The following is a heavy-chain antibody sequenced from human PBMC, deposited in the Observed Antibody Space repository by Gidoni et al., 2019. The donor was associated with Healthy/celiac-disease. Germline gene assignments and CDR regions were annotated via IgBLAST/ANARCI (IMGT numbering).Heavy chain of an antibody. CDR2: ISGSGGST. CDR1: GFTFSSYA. J-gene: IGHJ6*02. CDR3: AKEGCVAAARYYYYGMDV. V-gene: IGHV3-23*01. Sequence: EVQLLESGGGLVQPGGSLRLSCAASGFTFSSYAMSWVRQAPGKGLEWVSAISGSGGSTYYADSVKGRFTISRDNSKNTLYLQMNSLRAEDTAVYYCAKEGCVAAARYYYYGMDVWGQVTTVTVSS. D-gene: IGHD6-13*01.